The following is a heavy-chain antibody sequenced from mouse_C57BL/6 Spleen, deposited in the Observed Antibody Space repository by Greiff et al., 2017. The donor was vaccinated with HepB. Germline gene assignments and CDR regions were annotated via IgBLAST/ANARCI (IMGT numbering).Heavy chain of an antibody. CDR2: IDPEDGET. CDR3: ARGGYYGNYEEVYYAMDY. D-gene: IGHD2-1*01. CDR1: GFNIKDYY. J-gene: IGHJ4*01. V-gene: IGHV14-2*01. Sequence: VQLQQSGAELVKPGASVKLSCTASGFNIKDYYMHWVKQRTEQGLEWIGRIDPEDGETKYAPKFQGKVTITADTSSNTDYLQLSSLTSEDTAVYYCARGGYYGNYEEVYYAMDYWGQGTSVTVSS.